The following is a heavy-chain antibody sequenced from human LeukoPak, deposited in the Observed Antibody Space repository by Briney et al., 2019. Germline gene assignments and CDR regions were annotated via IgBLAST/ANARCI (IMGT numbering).Heavy chain of an antibody. J-gene: IGHJ4*02. CDR2: IAYSGST. D-gene: IGHD3-9*01. CDR3: ARLLRSFAWLPRHFDY. CDR1: GGSISSSSYY. V-gene: IGHV4-39*07. Sequence: SETLSLTCTVSGGSISSSSYYWGWIRQPPGKGLEWIGSIAYSGSTYYNPSLKSRPSISVDTSKNQFSLKLSSVTAADTAVYYCARLLRSFAWLPRHFDYWGQGTLVTVSS.